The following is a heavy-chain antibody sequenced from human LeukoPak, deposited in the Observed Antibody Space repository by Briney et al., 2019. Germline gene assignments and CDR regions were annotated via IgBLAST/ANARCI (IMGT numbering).Heavy chain of an antibody. CDR3: ARGGHDYYDRSGYYYMSAFDI. J-gene: IGHJ3*02. Sequence: GGSLRLSCAASGFTVSNDYMSWVRQAPGKGLEWVSVIYGAGATYYADSVRGRFTISRDNSKNTLYLQMNSLRAEDTAVYYCARGGHDYYDRSGYYYMSAFDIWGQGTMVTVSS. V-gene: IGHV3-53*01. D-gene: IGHD3-22*01. CDR2: IYGAGAT. CDR1: GFTVSNDY.